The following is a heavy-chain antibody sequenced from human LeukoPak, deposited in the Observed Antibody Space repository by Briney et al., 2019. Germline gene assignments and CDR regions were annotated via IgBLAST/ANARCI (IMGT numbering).Heavy chain of an antibody. Sequence: SETLSLTCTVSGGSISSYYWSWIRQPPGKGLEWIGYIYYSGSTNYNPSLESRVTISVDTSKNQFSLKLSSVTAADTAVYYCARAGQDYYDSSGVFDYWGQGTLVTVSS. CDR1: GGSISSYY. CDR3: ARAGQDYYDSSGVFDY. V-gene: IGHV4-59*01. J-gene: IGHJ4*02. CDR2: IYYSGST. D-gene: IGHD3-22*01.